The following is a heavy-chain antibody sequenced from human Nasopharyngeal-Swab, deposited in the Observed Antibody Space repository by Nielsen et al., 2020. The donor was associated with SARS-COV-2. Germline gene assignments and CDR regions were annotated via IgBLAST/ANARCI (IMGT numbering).Heavy chain of an antibody. Sequence: GESLKISCAASGFTFSSYGMHWVRQAPGKGLEWVAVIWYDGSNKYYADSVKGRFTISRDNSKNTLYLQMNSLRAEDTAVYYCVRDHGTYSGSYYYYYYGMDVWGQGTTVTVSS. D-gene: IGHD1-26*01. J-gene: IGHJ6*02. CDR1: GFTFSSYG. CDR2: IWYDGSNK. V-gene: IGHV3-33*01. CDR3: VRDHGTYSGSYYYYYYGMDV.